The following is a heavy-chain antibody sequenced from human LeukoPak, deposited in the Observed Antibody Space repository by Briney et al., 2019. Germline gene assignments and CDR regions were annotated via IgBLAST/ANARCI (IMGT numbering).Heavy chain of an antibody. J-gene: IGHJ6*03. Sequence: NPGGSLRLSCAASGFTLDNYNFNWVRQAPGKGLEWVASIRSYSSYIHCADSVKGRFTISRDDAKKALYLQMNRLRAEDTAVYFCTRFAEVYYYVDVWGTGTTVIVSS. CDR1: GFTLDNYN. D-gene: IGHD2-21*01. CDR2: IRSYSSYI. CDR3: TRFAEVYYYVDV. V-gene: IGHV3-21*01.